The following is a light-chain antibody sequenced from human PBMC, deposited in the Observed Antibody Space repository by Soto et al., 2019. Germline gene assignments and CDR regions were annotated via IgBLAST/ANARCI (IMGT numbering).Light chain of an antibody. CDR2: GAS. J-gene: IGKJ3*01. CDR1: QRVSARY. V-gene: IGKV3D-20*02. CDR3: QQRSNWPPT. Sequence: IVLTQSPGTLSLSPGDRATLSCRASQRVSARYLAWYHQTNGKAPRLLIFGASDRDTGIPDRFSGRGSGTDFTLTISRLETEDFEVYYCQQRSNWPPTLGPGTKVDIK.